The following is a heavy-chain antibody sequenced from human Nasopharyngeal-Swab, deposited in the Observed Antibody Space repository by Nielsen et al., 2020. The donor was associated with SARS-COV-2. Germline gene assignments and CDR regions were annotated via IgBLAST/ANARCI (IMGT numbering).Heavy chain of an antibody. CDR3: ARGRYSSSAGVFDY. CDR2: INHSGST. Sequence: WIRQPPGKGLEWIGEINHSGSTNYNPSLKSRVTISVDTSKNQFSLKLSSVTAADTAVYYCARGRYSSSAGVFDYWGQGTLVTVSS. J-gene: IGHJ4*02. V-gene: IGHV4-34*01. D-gene: IGHD6-6*01.